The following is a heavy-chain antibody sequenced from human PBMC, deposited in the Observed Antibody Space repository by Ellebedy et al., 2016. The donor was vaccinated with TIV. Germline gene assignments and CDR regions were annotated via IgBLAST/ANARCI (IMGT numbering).Heavy chain of an antibody. CDR1: GFTFSTYS. V-gene: IGHV3-21*01. D-gene: IGHD1-1*01. J-gene: IGHJ4*02. Sequence: PGGSLRLSCAASGFTFSTYSMNWVRQAPGKGLEWVSFISSSSTYIYYADSVKGRFTISRDNAQNSLYLQMNSLGGEDSAVYFCARGGGSGLSNWNAQHDYWGQGTLVTVSS. CDR2: ISSSSTYI. CDR3: ARGGGSGLSNWNAQHDY.